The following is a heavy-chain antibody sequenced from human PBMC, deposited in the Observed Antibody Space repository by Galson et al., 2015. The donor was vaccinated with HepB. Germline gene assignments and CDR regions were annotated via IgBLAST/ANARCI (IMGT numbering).Heavy chain of an antibody. CDR2: ISGSGGST. CDR1: EFTLSNSA. V-gene: IGHV3-23*01. D-gene: IGHD1-1*01. Sequence: SLRLSCAASEFTLSNSAMGWVRQAPGKGLEWVSAISGSGGSTYYADSVKGRFTISRDNSKNTLYLQMNSLRAEDTAVYYGAKVRWATGESTSGSFDYWGQGTLVTVSS. CDR3: AKVRWATGESTSGSFDY. J-gene: IGHJ4*02.